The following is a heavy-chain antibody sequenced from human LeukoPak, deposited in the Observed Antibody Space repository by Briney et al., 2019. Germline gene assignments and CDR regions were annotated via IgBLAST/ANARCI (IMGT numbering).Heavy chain of an antibody. CDR2: IYTSGST. V-gene: IGHV4-61*02. Sequence: SQTLSLTCTVSGDSISSGRHYWSWIRQPAGKGLEWIGRIYTSGSTNYNPSPKSRVTISVDTSKNQVSLKLSSVTAADTAVYYCARSLGELSLYSFDYWGQGTLVTVSS. CDR3: ARSLGELSLYSFDY. CDR1: GDSISSGRHY. J-gene: IGHJ4*02. D-gene: IGHD3-16*02.